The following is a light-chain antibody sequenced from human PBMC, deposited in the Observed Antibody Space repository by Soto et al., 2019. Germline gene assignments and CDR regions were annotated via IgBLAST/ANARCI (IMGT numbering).Light chain of an antibody. V-gene: IGLV2-14*01. J-gene: IGLJ1*01. CDR1: SSDVGLYDY. CDR2: AVS. CDR3: SSYAGNKV. Sequence: QSVLTQPASVSGSPGQSITISCTGTSSDVGLYDYVSWYQQHPGKAPQLMIYAVSNRPSGVSNRFSASKSGNTASLTVSGIQDEDEADYYCSSYAGNKVFGTGTKVTVL.